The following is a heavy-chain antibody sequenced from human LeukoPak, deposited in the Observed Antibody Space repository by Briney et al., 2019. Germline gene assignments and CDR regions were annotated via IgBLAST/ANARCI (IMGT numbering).Heavy chain of an antibody. V-gene: IGHV4-30-2*05. CDR3: ARAFQSYYDSSGYYSASRGYFDY. CDR1: GGSISSGGYS. J-gene: IGHJ4*02. CDR2: IYYSGST. D-gene: IGHD3-22*01. Sequence: SETLSLTCAVSGGSISSGGYSWSWIRQPPGTGLEWIGYIYYSGSTYYNPSLKSRVTISVDTSKNQFSLKLSSVTAADTAVYYCARAFQSYYDSSGYYSASRGYFDYWGQGTLVTVSS.